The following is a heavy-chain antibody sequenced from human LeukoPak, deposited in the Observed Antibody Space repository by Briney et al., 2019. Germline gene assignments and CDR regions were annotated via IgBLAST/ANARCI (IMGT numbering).Heavy chain of an antibody. CDR3: AKDGGNVLRFLEDYYYYYMDV. V-gene: IGHV3-23*01. D-gene: IGHD3-3*01. CDR2: ISGSGGST. Sequence: PGRSLRLSCAASGFTFSSYAMSWVRQAPGKGLEWVSAISGSGGSTYYADSVKGRFTISRDNSKNTLYLQMNSLRAEDTAVYYCAKDGGNVLRFLEDYYYYYMDVWGKGTTVTVSS. J-gene: IGHJ6*03. CDR1: GFTFSSYA.